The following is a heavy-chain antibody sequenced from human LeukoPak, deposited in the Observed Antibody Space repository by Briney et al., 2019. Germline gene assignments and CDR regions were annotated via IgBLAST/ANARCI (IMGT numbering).Heavy chain of an antibody. CDR3: ARARRGGYFRD. CDR2: INHSGST. J-gene: IGHJ4*02. CDR1: GGSFSGYY. Sequence: SETPSLTCAVYGGSFSGYYWSWIRQPPGKGLEWIGEINHSGSTNYNPSLKSRVTISVDTSKNQFSLKLSSVTAADTAVYYCARARRGGYFRDWGQGTLVTVSS. D-gene: IGHD2/OR15-2a*01. V-gene: IGHV4-34*01.